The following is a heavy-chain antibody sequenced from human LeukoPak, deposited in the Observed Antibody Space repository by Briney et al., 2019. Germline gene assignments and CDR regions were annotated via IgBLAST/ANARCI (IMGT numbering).Heavy chain of an antibody. J-gene: IGHJ5*02. CDR1: GFTFSSYW. V-gene: IGHV3-7*01. Sequence: GGSLRLSCAASGFTFSSYWMSWVRQAPGKGLEWVANIKQGGSEKYYVDSVKGRFTISRDNAKNSLYLQMNSLRAEDTAVYYCARGRYCSSTSCWFDPWGQGTLVTVSS. CDR3: ARGRYCSSTSCWFDP. D-gene: IGHD2-2*01. CDR2: IKQGGSEK.